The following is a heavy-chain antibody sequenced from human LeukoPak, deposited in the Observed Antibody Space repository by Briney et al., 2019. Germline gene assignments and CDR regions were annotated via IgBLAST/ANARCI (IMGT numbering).Heavy chain of an antibody. D-gene: IGHD1-1*01. CDR3: ARHQLNFDY. V-gene: IGHV4-59*08. J-gene: IGHJ4*02. Sequence: SETLSLTCTVSGASISSYSWSWIRQPPGKGLEWVGFIYHTGSTNYNPSLQSRVTISVDTSKNQFSLKLSSVTAADTAVYYCARHQLNFDYWGQGILVTVSS. CDR1: GASISSYS. CDR2: IYHTGST.